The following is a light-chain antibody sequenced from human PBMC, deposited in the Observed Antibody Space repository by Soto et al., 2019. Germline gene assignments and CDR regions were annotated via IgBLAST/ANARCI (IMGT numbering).Light chain of an antibody. Sequence: DIPMTQSPSTLSASVGDRVTITCRASQSITSWLDWYQQKPGKAPNLLIYKASNLESGVPSRFSGSGSGTEFTLTMSSLQLDECGTYFCQQYNSFPWPFGQGTKVEIK. CDR2: KAS. CDR1: QSITSW. J-gene: IGKJ1*01. CDR3: QQYNSFPWP. V-gene: IGKV1-5*03.